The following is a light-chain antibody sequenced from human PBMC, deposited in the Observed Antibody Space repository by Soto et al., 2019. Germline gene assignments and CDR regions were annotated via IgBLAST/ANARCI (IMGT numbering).Light chain of an antibody. CDR1: SSDVGAYNY. Sequence: ALAQPASVSGSAGRSITFSCTGTSSDVGAYNYVSWYQQHPGKAPKLMICEVSNRPSGVSNRFSGSKSGNTASLTISGLQTEDEADYYCSSYASSTTPYVFGTGTKVTVL. J-gene: IGLJ1*01. V-gene: IGLV2-14*01. CDR3: SSYASSTTPYV. CDR2: EVS.